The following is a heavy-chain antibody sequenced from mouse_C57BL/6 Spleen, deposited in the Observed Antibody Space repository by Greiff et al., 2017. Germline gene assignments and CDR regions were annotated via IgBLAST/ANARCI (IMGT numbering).Heavy chain of an antibody. CDR1: GFNIKDDY. V-gene: IGHV14-4*01. Sequence: VQLQQSGAELVRPGASVKLSCTASGFNIKDDYMHWVKQRPEQGLEWIGWIDPENGDTEYASKFQGKATITADTSSNTAYLQLSSLTSEDTAVYYCTTRGFITTVVATGWYFDVWGTGTTVTVSS. CDR2: IDPENGDT. CDR3: TTRGFITTVVATGWYFDV. J-gene: IGHJ1*03. D-gene: IGHD1-1*01.